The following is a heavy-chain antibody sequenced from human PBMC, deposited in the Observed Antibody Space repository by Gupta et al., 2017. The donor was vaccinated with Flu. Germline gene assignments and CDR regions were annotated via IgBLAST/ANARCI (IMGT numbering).Heavy chain of an antibody. Sequence: QLQLQESGPGLVKPSETLSLTCTVSGGSISSSSYYWGWIRQPPGKGLEWIGSIYYSGSTYYNPSLKSRVTISVDTSKNQFSLKLSSVTAADTAVYYCARQVGCSGGSCYSDIYYYYGMDVWGQGTTVTVSS. CDR3: ARQVGCSGGSCYSDIYYYYGMDV. CDR1: GGSISSSSYY. V-gene: IGHV4-39*01. J-gene: IGHJ6*02. D-gene: IGHD2-15*01. CDR2: IYYSGST.